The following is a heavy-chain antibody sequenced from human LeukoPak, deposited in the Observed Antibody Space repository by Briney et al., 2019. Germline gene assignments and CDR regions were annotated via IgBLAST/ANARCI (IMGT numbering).Heavy chain of an antibody. CDR2: ISYDGSNK. V-gene: IGHV3-30-3*01. CDR3: ARATIVVVVAAPGY. D-gene: IGHD2-15*01. CDR1: GFTFSSYA. Sequence: PGGSLRLSCAASGFTFSSYAMHWVRQAPGKGLEWVAVISYDGSNKYYADSVKGRFTISRDNSKNTLYLQMNSLRAEDTAVYYGARATIVVVVAAPGYWGQGTLVTVSS. J-gene: IGHJ4*02.